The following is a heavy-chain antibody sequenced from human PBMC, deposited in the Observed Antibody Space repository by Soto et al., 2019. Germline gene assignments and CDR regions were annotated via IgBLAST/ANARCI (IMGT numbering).Heavy chain of an antibody. J-gene: IGHJ4*02. CDR1: GYSFTSYW. CDR3: ARVRGARYSSGWYLYD. V-gene: IGHV5-51*01. D-gene: IGHD6-19*01. Sequence: GESLKISCKGSGYSFTSYWIGWVRQMPGKGLEWMGIIYPGDSDTRYSPSFQGQVTISADKSISTAYLQWSSLKASDTAMYYCARVRGARYSSGWYLYDWGQGTLVTVSS. CDR2: IYPGDSDT.